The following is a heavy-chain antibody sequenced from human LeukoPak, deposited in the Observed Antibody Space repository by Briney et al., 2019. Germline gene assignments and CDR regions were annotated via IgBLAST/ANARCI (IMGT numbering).Heavy chain of an antibody. CDR2: IIPIFGTA. CDR3: ARGWLQGHFDY. CDR1: GYTFTGYY. Sequence: ASVKVSCKASGYTFTGYYMHWVRQAPGQGLEWMGGIIPIFGTANYAQKFQGRVTITADKSTSTAYMELSSLRSEDTAVYYCARGWLQGHFDYWGQGTLVTVSS. V-gene: IGHV1-69*06. J-gene: IGHJ4*02. D-gene: IGHD5-24*01.